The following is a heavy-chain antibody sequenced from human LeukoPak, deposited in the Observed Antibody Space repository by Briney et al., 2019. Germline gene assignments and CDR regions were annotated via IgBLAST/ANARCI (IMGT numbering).Heavy chain of an antibody. Sequence: SETLSLTCTVSGGSISSHYWSWIRQPPGTGLEWIGYIYYSGSTNYNPSLKSRVTISVDTSKNQFSLKLSSVTAADTAVYYCARASIVVVPAAIFGFDPWGQGTLVTVSS. CDR1: GGSISSHY. CDR2: IYYSGST. CDR3: ARASIVVVPAAIFGFDP. D-gene: IGHD2-2*02. V-gene: IGHV4-59*11. J-gene: IGHJ5*02.